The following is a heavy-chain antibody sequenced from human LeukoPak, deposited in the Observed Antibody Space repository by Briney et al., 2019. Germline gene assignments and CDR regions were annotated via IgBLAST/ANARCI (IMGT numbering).Heavy chain of an antibody. V-gene: IGHV1-2*02. CDR2: INPNSGGT. CDR1: GYTFTGYY. Sequence: ASVKVSCKASGYTFTGYYMHWVRQAPGQGLEWMGWINPNSGGTNYAQKFQGRVTMTRDTSISTAYMELSRLRSDDTAVYYCARAPVAAGRDAFDIWGQGTTVTVSS. J-gene: IGHJ3*02. D-gene: IGHD6-13*01. CDR3: ARAPVAAGRDAFDI.